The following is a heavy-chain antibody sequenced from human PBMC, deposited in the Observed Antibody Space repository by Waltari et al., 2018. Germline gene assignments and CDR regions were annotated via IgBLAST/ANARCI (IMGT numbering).Heavy chain of an antibody. D-gene: IGHD3-3*01. V-gene: IGHV4-59*11. J-gene: IGHJ4*02. Sequence: QVQLQESGPGLVKPSETLSLTCTVSGGSISSHYWSWIRQPPGKGLEWIGYIYYSGSTNYNPSLKSRVTISVDTSKNQFSLKLSSVTAADTAVYCCANTDFWSGYPDYWGQGTLVTVSS. CDR1: GGSISSHY. CDR2: IYYSGST. CDR3: ANTDFWSGYPDY.